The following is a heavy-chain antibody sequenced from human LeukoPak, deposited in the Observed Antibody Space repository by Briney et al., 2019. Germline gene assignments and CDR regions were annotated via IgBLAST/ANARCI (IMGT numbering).Heavy chain of an antibody. J-gene: IGHJ5*02. CDR2: MNPNSGNT. D-gene: IGHD4-23*01. Sequence: ASVKVSCKASGYTFTSYDINWVRQATGQGLEWMGWMNPNSGNTGYAQKFQGRVTMTRNTPISTAYMELSSLRSEDTAVYYCARAGANGGNSGCGFVPWGQGTLVTVSS. V-gene: IGHV1-8*01. CDR1: GYTFTSYD. CDR3: ARAGANGGNSGCGFVP.